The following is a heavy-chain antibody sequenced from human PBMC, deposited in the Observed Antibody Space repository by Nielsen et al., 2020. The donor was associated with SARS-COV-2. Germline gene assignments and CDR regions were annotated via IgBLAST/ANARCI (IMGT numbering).Heavy chain of an antibody. D-gene: IGHD2-2*01. CDR3: ARDQFPLLREYYYYYGMDV. Sequence: ASVKVSCKASGYTFTSYGISWVRQAPGQGLEWMGWISAYNGNTNYAQKFQGRVTMTRDTSISTAYMELSRLRSDDTAVYYCARDQFPLLREYYYYYGMDVWGQGTTVTVSS. V-gene: IGHV1-18*01. CDR2: ISAYNGNT. CDR1: GYTFTSYG. J-gene: IGHJ6*02.